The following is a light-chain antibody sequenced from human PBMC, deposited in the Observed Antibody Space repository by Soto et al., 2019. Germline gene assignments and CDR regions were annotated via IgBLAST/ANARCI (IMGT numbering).Light chain of an antibody. J-gene: IGKJ2*01. CDR2: KAS. CDR3: QQYNSYQYT. Sequence: DIQMTQSPSTLSASVGDRVTITCRASQSIGSWLAWYQQKPGKAPKLLIYKASSLEGGIPSRFSGSGSETEFTLTISSLQPEDFATYYCQQYNSYQYTFGQGTKLEIK. CDR1: QSIGSW. V-gene: IGKV1-5*03.